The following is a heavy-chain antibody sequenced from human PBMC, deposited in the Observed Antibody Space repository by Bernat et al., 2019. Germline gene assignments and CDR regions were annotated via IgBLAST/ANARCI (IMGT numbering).Heavy chain of an antibody. D-gene: IGHD6-13*01. CDR3: TRRSRAAASLYYFDY. CDR2: FYNSESP. J-gene: IGHJ4*02. CDR1: GDSISSTSYY. V-gene: IGHV4-39*01. Sequence: QLHLQESGPGLVKPSETLSLTCAVSGDSISSTSYYWGWVRQPPGKGLEWIGSFYNSESPSYNPSLKSRVTIAGATSGSQFPLKLSVVTAADTAVYYCTRRSRAAASLYYFDYWGQGILVTVSS.